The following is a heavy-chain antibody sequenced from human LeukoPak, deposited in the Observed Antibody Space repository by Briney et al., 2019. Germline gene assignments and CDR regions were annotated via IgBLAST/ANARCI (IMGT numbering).Heavy chain of an antibody. CDR1: EFSFSNHW. J-gene: IGHJ4*02. Sequence: GGSLRLSCAASEFSFSNHWMHWVRQAPGGGLVWVSYINSDGSSTSYADYVKDRFTISRDNARNMLYLQMSSLRVEDTAVYYCARDGSLPDYWGQGTLVTVSS. V-gene: IGHV3-74*01. CDR2: INSDGSST. CDR3: ARDGSLPDY.